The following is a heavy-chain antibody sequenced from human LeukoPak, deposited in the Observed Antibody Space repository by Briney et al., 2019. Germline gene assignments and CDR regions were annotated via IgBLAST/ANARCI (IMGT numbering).Heavy chain of an antibody. J-gene: IGHJ5*02. Sequence: ASVKVSCKASGYTFTSYDINWVRQATGQGLEWMGWMNPNSGNTGYAQKFQGRVTMTRNTSISTAYMELGSLRSEDTAVYYCARGYCSSTSCYNDPWGQGTLVTVSS. V-gene: IGHV1-8*01. D-gene: IGHD2-2*02. CDR2: MNPNSGNT. CDR3: ARGYCSSTSCYNDP. CDR1: GYTFTSYD.